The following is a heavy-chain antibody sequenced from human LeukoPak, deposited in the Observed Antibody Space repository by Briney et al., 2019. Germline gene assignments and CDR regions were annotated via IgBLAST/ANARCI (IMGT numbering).Heavy chain of an antibody. J-gene: IGHJ4*02. V-gene: IGHV1-46*01. D-gene: IGHD2-2*01. CDR1: GYTFTSYN. CDR3: AAVPAAIPHY. Sequence: ASVKVSCKASGYTFTSYNMHWVRQAPGQGLEWMGIINPSGGSTSYAQKFQGRVTMTRDTSTSTVYMELSSLRSYDTAVYYCAAVPAAIPHYWGQGTLVTVSS. CDR2: INPSGGST.